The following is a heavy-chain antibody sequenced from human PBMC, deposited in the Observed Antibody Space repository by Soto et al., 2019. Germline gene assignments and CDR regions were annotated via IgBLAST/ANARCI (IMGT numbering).Heavy chain of an antibody. D-gene: IGHD6-19*01. CDR2: INPSGGST. CDR1: GYTFTSYY. J-gene: IGHJ4*02. V-gene: IGHV1-46*01. Sequence: ASVKVSCKASGYTFTSYYMHWVRQAPGQGLEWMGIINPSGGSTSYAQKFQGRVTMTRDTSTSTVYMELSSLKSEDMAVYYCAKGYGSYGRYSSGWYYFDYWGPGTLVTVSS. CDR3: AKGYGSYGRYSSGWYYFDY.